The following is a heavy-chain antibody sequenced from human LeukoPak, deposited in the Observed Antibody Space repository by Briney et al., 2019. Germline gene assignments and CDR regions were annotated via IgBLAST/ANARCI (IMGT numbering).Heavy chain of an antibody. Sequence: SETLSLTCTVSGGSISSYYWSWIRQPPGQGLEWIGYIYYSGSTNYNPSLKSRLTISVDTSKNQFSLKLSSVTAADTAVYYCARVRDDFWSGPSAYFDYWGQGTLVTVSS. CDR2: IYYSGST. J-gene: IGHJ4*02. V-gene: IGHV4-59*01. D-gene: IGHD3-3*01. CDR3: ARVRDDFWSGPSAYFDY. CDR1: GGSISSYY.